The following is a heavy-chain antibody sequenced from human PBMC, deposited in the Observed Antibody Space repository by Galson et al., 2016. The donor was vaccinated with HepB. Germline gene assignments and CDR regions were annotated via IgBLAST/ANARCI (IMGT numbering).Heavy chain of an antibody. CDR2: IYYSGST. J-gene: IGHJ5*02. D-gene: IGHD5-18*01. V-gene: IGHV4-61*08. CDR3: ARDDSYGIT. CDR1: GGSVTSFDNY. Sequence: ETLSLTCTVSGGSVTSFDNYWSWIRQPPGKGLEFMGYIYYSGSTKYNPSLKSRVTISVDTSKNQFSLKLTSVTDADTAVYYCARDDSYGITWGQGTLVTVSS.